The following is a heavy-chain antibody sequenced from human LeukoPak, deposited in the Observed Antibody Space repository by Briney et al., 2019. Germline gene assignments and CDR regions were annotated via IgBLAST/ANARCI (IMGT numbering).Heavy chain of an antibody. J-gene: IGHJ3*02. Sequence: PGGSLRLSCAASGFTFSDYYMSWIRQAPGKGLEWVSYISSSGSTIYYGDSVKGRFTISRDNAKKSLFLQMNSLRAEATAVYYCARDLAARSYSHDTFDIWGQGTTVFVSS. D-gene: IGHD1-26*01. CDR2: ISSSGSTI. CDR3: ARDLAARSYSHDTFDI. V-gene: IGHV3-11*01. CDR1: GFTFSDYY.